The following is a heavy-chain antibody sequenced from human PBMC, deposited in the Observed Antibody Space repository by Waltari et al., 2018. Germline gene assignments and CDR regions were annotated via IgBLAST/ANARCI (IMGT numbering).Heavy chain of an antibody. CDR3: ARVSKGIHFDY. J-gene: IGHJ4*02. Sequence: EVQMVESGGGLVQPGGCHRLSCTASRFTFVNYRMSWVRQAPGKGLQWVAYIKEDGTEESYLDSLKGRFTISRDDAKNSLHLQMNSLRVEDTAIYYCARVSKGIHFDYWGQGTLVTVSS. CDR1: RFTFVNYR. V-gene: IGHV3-7*04. CDR2: IKEDGTEE.